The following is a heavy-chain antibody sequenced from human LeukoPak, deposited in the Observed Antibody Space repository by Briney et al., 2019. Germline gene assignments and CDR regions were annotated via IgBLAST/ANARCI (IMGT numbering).Heavy chain of an antibody. CDR1: GYTFTKYY. D-gene: IGHD1-26*01. V-gene: IGHV1-46*01. CDR3: ARDNSVGDTAWWFDP. Sequence: ASVKVSCKASGYTFTKYYIHWVRQAPGQGLEWMGLINPGGDNTNYAQNFQGRVTMTRDMSTSTDYMELSSLRSEDTAVYYCARDNSVGDTAWWFDPWGQGTLVTVSS. J-gene: IGHJ5*02. CDR2: INPGGDNT.